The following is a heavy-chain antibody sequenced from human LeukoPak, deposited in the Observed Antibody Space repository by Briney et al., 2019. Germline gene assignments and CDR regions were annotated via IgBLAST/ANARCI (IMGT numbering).Heavy chain of an antibody. V-gene: IGHV3-23*01. Sequence: PGGSLRLSCAASGFTFSSYAMSWVRQAPGKGLEWVSAISGSGGSTYYADSVKGRFTISRDNSKNTLYLQMNSLRAEDTAVYYCAKVRVAHQRTSIAVAGPHNYWGQGTLVTVSS. D-gene: IGHD6-19*01. CDR2: ISGSGGST. CDR1: GFTFSSYA. CDR3: AKVRVAHQRTSIAVAGPHNY. J-gene: IGHJ4*02.